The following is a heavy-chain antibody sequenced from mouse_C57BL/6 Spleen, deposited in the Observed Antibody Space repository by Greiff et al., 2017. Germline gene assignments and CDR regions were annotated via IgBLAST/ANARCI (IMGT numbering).Heavy chain of an antibody. J-gene: IGHJ2*01. CDR2: INYDGSST. CDR3: AREEGSSGPFDY. V-gene: IGHV5-16*01. CDR1: GFTFSDYY. Sequence: EVKVVESEGGLVQPGSSMKLSCTASGFTFSDYYMAWVRQVPEKGLEWVANINYDGSSTYYLDSLKSRFIISRDNAKNILYLQMSSLKSEDTATYYCAREEGSSGPFDYWGQGTTLTVSS. D-gene: IGHD3-2*02.